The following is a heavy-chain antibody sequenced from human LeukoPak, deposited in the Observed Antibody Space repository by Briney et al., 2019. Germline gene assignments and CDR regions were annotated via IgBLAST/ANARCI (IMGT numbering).Heavy chain of an antibody. CDR2: INPNTGNP. CDR3: ARAYQPLGGLSLPDY. D-gene: IGHD3-16*02. J-gene: IGHJ4*02. V-gene: IGHV7-4-1*02. Sequence: ASVKVSCKASGYTFTSYAMNWLRQAPGQGLEWMGWINPNTGNPTYAPGFTGRFVFSLDTSVSTAYLQISGLKADDTAVYYCARAYQPLGGLSLPDYWGQGTLVSVSS. CDR1: GYTFTSYA.